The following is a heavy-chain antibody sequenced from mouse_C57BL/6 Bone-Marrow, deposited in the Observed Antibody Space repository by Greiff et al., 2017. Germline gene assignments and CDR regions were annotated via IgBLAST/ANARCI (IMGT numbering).Heavy chain of an antibody. Sequence: VQLQQSGAELVKPGASVKISCKASGYAFSSYWMNWVKQRPGKGLEWIGQIYPGDGDTNYNGKFKGKATLTADKSSSTAYMQLSSLTSEDSAVYFCARKGAYYSNLVAYWGQGTLVTVSA. D-gene: IGHD2-5*01. CDR2: IYPGDGDT. V-gene: IGHV1-80*01. J-gene: IGHJ3*01. CDR1: GYAFSSYW. CDR3: ARKGAYYSNLVAY.